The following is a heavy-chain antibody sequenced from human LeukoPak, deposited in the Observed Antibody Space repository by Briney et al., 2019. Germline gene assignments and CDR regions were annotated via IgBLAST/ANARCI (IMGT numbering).Heavy chain of an antibody. J-gene: IGHJ4*02. V-gene: IGHV4-39*07. CDR1: GVSIPYNNYY. CDR3: ARKENVYYYFDY. D-gene: IGHD3-10*01. Sequence: SETLSLTCSVSGVSIPYNNYYWGWIRQPPGQGLEWIGNIHHSGASSHNPSLNSRVTISVDTSKNQFSLKLSSVTAVDTAVYYCARKENVYYYFDYWGQGTLVTVSS. CDR2: IHHSGAS.